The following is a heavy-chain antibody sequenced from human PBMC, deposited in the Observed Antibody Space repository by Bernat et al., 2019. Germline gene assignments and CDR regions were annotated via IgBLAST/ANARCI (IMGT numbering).Heavy chain of an antibody. D-gene: IGHD2-8*01. CDR2: IIPIFGTA. CDR1: GGTFSTYA. CDR3: GRGGPWDNGRPDY. V-gene: IGHV1-69*06. Sequence: QVQLVQSGAEVKKPGSSVKVSCKASGGTFSTYAISCVRQAPVQGLEWMGGIIPIFGTANYAQKFQGRVTITANKSTSTAYRELSSLRSEDTGVYYCGRGGPWDNGRPDYWGQGTLVTVSS. J-gene: IGHJ4*02.